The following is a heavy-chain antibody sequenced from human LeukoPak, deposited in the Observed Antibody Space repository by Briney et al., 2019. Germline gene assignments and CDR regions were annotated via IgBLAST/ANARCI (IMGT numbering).Heavy chain of an antibody. D-gene: IGHD6-25*01. J-gene: IGHJ4*02. V-gene: IGHV3-23*01. CDR2: ISPSGGIT. CDR3: ARGQKYRSGYTVTELGSGYFDY. CDR1: GFTFSSHG. Sequence: GGSLRLSCAASGFTFSSHGMNWVRQAPGKGLEWVSGISPSGGITYYTDYVKGRFTISRDNSKNTQSLQMNSLRAEDTAAYYCARGQKYRSGYTVTELGSGYFDYWGQGTLVTVSS.